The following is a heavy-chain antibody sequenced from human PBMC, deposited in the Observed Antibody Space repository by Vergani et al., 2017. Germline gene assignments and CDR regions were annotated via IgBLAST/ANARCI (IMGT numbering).Heavy chain of an antibody. D-gene: IGHD2-2*01. CDR3: ARAYCSSTSCHPYYYGMDV. V-gene: IGHV3-66*02. Sequence: EVQLVESGGGLVQPGGSLSLSCAASGFTVSSNYMSWVRRAPGRGRVWVSVIYSCGSTYFADSVKGRFTISRDNSKNTLYRQMNSLRAEDTAVYYCARAYCSSTSCHPYYYGMDVWSQGTTVTVSS. CDR1: GFTVSSNY. J-gene: IGHJ6*02. CDR2: IYSCGST.